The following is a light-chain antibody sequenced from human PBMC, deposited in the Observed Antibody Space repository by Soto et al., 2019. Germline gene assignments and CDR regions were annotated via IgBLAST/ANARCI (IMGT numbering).Light chain of an antibody. V-gene: IGKV3-20*01. CDR2: GAS. Sequence: EIVLTQSPGTLSLSPGERATLSCRASQSVSSSYLAWYQQKPGQAPRLLIYGASSRATGIPDRFSGSGSGTEFTLTITRLEPEDFAVYYCQEYDDSPPITFGLGTKVDI. CDR1: QSVSSSY. CDR3: QEYDDSPPIT. J-gene: IGKJ1*01.